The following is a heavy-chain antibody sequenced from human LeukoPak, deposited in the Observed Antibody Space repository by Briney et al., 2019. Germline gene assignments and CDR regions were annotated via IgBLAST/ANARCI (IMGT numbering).Heavy chain of an antibody. CDR3: AKGSLGSWYYFDY. J-gene: IGHJ4*02. V-gene: IGHV3-23*01. Sequence: GGSLRLSCAASGFTFGSSAMSWVRQAPGKGPEWVSTFSRSGPDTYCADSVKGRFTIFRDNSKNTLYLQMNSLRAEDTAVYYCAKGSLGSWYYFDYWGQGTLVTVSS. CDR2: FSRSGPDT. D-gene: IGHD6-13*01. CDR1: GFTFGSSA.